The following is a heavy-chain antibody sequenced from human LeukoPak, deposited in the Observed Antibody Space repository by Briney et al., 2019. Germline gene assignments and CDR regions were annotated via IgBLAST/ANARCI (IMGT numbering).Heavy chain of an antibody. Sequence: GASVKVSCKASGYSSTNYGISRVRQAPGQGLEWMGWIHIYRGNTNYAQKFQGRVTMTTDTSTSTVYMEVRGLRSDDTAMYYCARDVGITVADSFDPWGQGTLVTVSS. CDR1: GYSSTNYG. CDR3: ARDVGITVADSFDP. D-gene: IGHD6-13*01. CDR2: IHIYRGNT. J-gene: IGHJ5*02. V-gene: IGHV1-18*01.